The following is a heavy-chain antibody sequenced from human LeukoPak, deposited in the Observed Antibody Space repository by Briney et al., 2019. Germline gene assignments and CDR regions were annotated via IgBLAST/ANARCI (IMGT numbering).Heavy chain of an antibody. V-gene: IGHV3-48*01. Sequence: GGSLRLSCAASGFTVSSNFLSWVRQAPGKGLEWVSYISSSSSTIYYADSVKGRFTISRDNAKNSLYLQMNSPRAEDTAVYYCARDFSIIAVAGREGIWGQGTMVTVSS. D-gene: IGHD6-19*01. CDR2: ISSSSSTI. J-gene: IGHJ3*02. CDR3: ARDFSIIAVAGREGI. CDR1: GFTVSSNF.